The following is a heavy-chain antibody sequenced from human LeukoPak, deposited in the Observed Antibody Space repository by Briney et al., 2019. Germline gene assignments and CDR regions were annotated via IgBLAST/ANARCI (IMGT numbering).Heavy chain of an antibody. Sequence: GGSLRLFCAASGFIFSSYWMSWVRQSPGKGPEWVANIKQDGSEKYYVDSVKGRFTIYRDNAKNSLYLQMNSLRAEDTAVYYCARDAFSRISVFGVVSDAFDIWGQGTMVTVSS. V-gene: IGHV3-7*01. CDR1: GFIFSSYW. J-gene: IGHJ3*02. D-gene: IGHD3-3*01. CDR3: ARDAFSRISVFGVVSDAFDI. CDR2: IKQDGSEK.